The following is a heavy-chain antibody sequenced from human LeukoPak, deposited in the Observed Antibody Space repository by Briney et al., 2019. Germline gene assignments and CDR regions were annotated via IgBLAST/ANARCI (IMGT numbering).Heavy chain of an antibody. CDR1: GFTFSSYE. CDR2: ISNSGGTI. Sequence: GGALRLSCAGSGFTFSSYEMNWVGQARGKGLEGVSYISNSGGTIYYADSVKGRFTISRDNAKNSLYLQMICLRAEDTAVYYCVRPNGPTPFDYWGQGTLVTVSS. V-gene: IGHV3-48*03. CDR3: VRPNGPTPFDY. J-gene: IGHJ4*02.